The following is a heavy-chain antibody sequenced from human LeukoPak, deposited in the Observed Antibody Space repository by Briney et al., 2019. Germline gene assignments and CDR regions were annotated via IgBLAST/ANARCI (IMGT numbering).Heavy chain of an antibody. CDR3: AKRDDSGGNLVDL. Sequence: SETLSLTCTVSGGSIRSGSHYWAWIRPPPGKGLEWIGSIYYSGSSYYNPSLENRVTISIDTSKNHFSLKLSSLTAADTSVYYCAKRDDSGGNLVDLWGQGTLVTVS. J-gene: IGHJ4*02. V-gene: IGHV4-39*02. D-gene: IGHD3-22*01. CDR2: IYYSGSS. CDR1: GGSIRSGSHY.